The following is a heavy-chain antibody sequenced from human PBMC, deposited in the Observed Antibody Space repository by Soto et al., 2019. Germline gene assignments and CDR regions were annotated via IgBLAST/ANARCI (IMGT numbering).Heavy chain of an antibody. CDR2: VYYSGST. V-gene: IGHV4-59*01. CDR3: TRGSGWYLF. J-gene: IGHJ4*02. D-gene: IGHD6-19*01. CDR1: GGSISSNY. Sequence: SETLSLTCTVSGGSISSNYWSWIRQPPGKGLEWIGYVYYSGSTNYNPSLETRVTISVDTSKSQSSLKLSSVTAADTAVYYCTRGSGWYLFWGQGTLVTVSS.